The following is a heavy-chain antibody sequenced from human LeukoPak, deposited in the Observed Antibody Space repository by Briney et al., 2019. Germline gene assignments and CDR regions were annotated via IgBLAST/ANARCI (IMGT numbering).Heavy chain of an antibody. D-gene: IGHD6-13*01. J-gene: IGHJ4*02. V-gene: IGHV3-9*03. CDR2: ISWNSGSI. Sequence: PGRSLRLSCAASGFTFDGYAMHWVRQAPGKGLEWVSGISWNSGSIGYADSVKGRFTISRDNAKNSLYLQMNSLRAEDMALYYCAKDTSQEQLVSSFDYWGQGTLVTVSS. CDR1: GFTFDGYA. CDR3: AKDTSQEQLVSSFDY.